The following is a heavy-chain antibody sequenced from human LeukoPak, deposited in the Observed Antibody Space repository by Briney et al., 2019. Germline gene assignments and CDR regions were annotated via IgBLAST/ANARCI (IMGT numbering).Heavy chain of an antibody. CDR1: GYSFTSYW. Sequence: PGAPLKISCKGSGYSFTSYWSSWVRQMPGKGLEWMGRIDRSDPYTNYSPSFQVHVTISADKSISTAYLQWSSLKASETAMYYCARQGYCSGGSFYSYYYYGMDVWGKGTTVTVSS. D-gene: IGHD2-15*01. J-gene: IGHJ6*04. CDR2: IDRSDPYT. V-gene: IGHV5-10-1*01. CDR3: ARQGYCSGGSFYSYYYYGMDV.